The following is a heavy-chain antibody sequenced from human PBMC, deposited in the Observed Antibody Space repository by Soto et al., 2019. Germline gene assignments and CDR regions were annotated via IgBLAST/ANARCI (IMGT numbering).Heavy chain of an antibody. V-gene: IGHV3-74*01. D-gene: IGHD6-19*01. J-gene: IGHJ4*02. CDR3: ARVRAVAGPGDFDY. CDR1: GFTFSSYW. Sequence: GGSLRLSCVASGFTFSSYWMHWVRQAPGKGLVWVSRINSDGSSTSYADSVKGRFTISRDNAKNTLYLQMNSLRAEDTAVYYCARVRAVAGPGDFDYWGQGTLVTVSS. CDR2: INSDGSST.